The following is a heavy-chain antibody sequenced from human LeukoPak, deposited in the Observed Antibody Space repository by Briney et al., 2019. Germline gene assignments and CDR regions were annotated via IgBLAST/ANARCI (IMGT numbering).Heavy chain of an antibody. CDR2: IYYSGST. CDR3: ARDPFLYYDFWSGYLANFDY. J-gene: IGHJ4*02. CDR1: GGSISSYY. V-gene: IGHV4-4*07. Sequence: PSETLSLTCTVSGGSISSYYWSWIRQPAGKGLEWFGRIYYSGSTYYNPSLKSRVTISVDTSKNQFSLKLSSVTAADTAVYYCARDPFLYYDFWSGYLANFDYWGQGTLVTVSS. D-gene: IGHD3-3*01.